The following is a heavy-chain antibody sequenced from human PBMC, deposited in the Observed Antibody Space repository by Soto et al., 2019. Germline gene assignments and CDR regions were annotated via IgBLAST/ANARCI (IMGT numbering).Heavy chain of an antibody. CDR3: AKSPQLDPPQSYYYYYYMDV. D-gene: IGHD1-1*01. CDR1: GFTFSSYA. Sequence: GGSLRLSCAASGFTFSSYAMSWVRQAPEKGLEWVSAISGSGGSTYYADSVKGRFTISRDNSKNTLYLQMNSLRAEDTAVYYCAKSPQLDPPQSYYYYYYMDVWGKGTTVTVSS. CDR2: ISGSGGST. J-gene: IGHJ6*03. V-gene: IGHV3-23*01.